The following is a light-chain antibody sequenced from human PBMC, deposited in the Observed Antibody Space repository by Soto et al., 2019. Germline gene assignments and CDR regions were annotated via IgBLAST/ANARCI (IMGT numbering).Light chain of an antibody. CDR3: AAWDDSLSGYV. CDR2: RNN. CDR1: SSKIGSNY. V-gene: IGLV1-47*01. Sequence: QSALTQPPSASGTPGQRVTISFSGSSSKIGSNYVYWYQQLPGTAPKLLIYRNNQRPSGVPDRFSGSKSGTSASLAISGLRSEDEADYYCAAWDDSLSGYVFGTGTKVTVL. J-gene: IGLJ1*01.